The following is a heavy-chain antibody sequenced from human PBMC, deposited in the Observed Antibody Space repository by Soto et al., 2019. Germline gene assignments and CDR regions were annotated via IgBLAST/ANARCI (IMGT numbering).Heavy chain of an antibody. Sequence: GGSLRLSCAASGFTFSSYGMHWVRQAPGKGLEWVAVISYDGSNKYYADSVKGRFTISRDNSKNTLYLQMNSLRAEDTAVYYCAKAPTAIPSYYFDYWGQGTLVTSPQ. J-gene: IGHJ4*02. V-gene: IGHV3-30*18. CDR2: ISYDGSNK. D-gene: IGHD2-2*01. CDR3: AKAPTAIPSYYFDY. CDR1: GFTFSSYG.